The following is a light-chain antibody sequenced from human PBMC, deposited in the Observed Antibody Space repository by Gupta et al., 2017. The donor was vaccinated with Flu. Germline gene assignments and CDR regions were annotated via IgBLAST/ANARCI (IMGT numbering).Light chain of an antibody. CDR2: GSY. J-gene: IGLJ1*01. Sequence: QSVLAQPPSASGTPGQRVTISCSGSTSNIGTNSVNWYQQVPGTSPKRLIYGSYQRPSGVPDRFAGSKSGTSASLAISGLQSEDEADYYCAAWDDSLNGHYVFGTGTKVTVL. CDR3: AAWDDSLNGHYV. V-gene: IGLV1-44*01. CDR1: TSNIGTNS.